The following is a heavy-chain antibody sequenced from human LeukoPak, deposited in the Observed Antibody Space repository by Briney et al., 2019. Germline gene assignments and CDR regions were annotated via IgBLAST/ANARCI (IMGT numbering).Heavy chain of an antibody. D-gene: IGHD3-9*01. CDR2: IYYSGST. CDR3: AGGYFDWFYFDY. Sequence: PSETLSLTCTVSGASISSSYWSWIRQPPGKGLEWIGYIYYSGSTNYNPSLKSRVTISVDTSKNQFSLKLSSVTAADTAVYYCAGGYFDWFYFDYWGQGTLVTVSS. V-gene: IGHV4-59*01. CDR1: GASISSSY. J-gene: IGHJ4*02.